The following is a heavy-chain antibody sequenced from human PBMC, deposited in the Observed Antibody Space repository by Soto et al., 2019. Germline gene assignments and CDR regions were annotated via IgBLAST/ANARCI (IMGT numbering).Heavy chain of an antibody. CDR2: IYHSGST. V-gene: IGHV4-4*02. J-gene: IGHJ3*02. D-gene: IGHD2-21*02. Sequence: PSETLSLTCAVSGGSISSSNWWSWVRQPPGKGLEWIGEIYHSGSTNYNPSLKSRVTTSVDKSKNQFSLKLSSVTAADTAVYYCASATIVVVTAIDAFDIWGQGTMVTVSS. CDR3: ASATIVVVTAIDAFDI. CDR1: GGSISSSNW.